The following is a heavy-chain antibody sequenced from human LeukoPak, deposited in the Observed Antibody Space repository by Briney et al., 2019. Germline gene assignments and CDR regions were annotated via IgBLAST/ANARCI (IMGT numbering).Heavy chain of an antibody. V-gene: IGHV7-4-1*02. CDR1: GYTFTSYA. Sequence: ASVKVSCKASGYTFTSYAMNWVRQAPGQGLEWMGWINTNTGNPTYDQGFTGGFVFSLDTSVSTAYLQISSLKAEDTAVYYCAREYYDFWSGFGAGLYVWGKGTTVTVSS. D-gene: IGHD3-3*01. CDR2: INTNTGNP. J-gene: IGHJ6*04. CDR3: AREYYDFWSGFGAGLYV.